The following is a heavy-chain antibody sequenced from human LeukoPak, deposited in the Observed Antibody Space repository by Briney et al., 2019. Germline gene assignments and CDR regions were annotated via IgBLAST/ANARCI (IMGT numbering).Heavy chain of an antibody. CDR1: GYSFTTYW. D-gene: IGHD2-2*01. CDR2: ISGSGGST. J-gene: IGHJ3*02. CDR3: AKEKAVVPAATAFDI. V-gene: IGHV3-23*01. Sequence: GESLKISCKGSGYSFTTYWIGWVRPMPGKGLEWVSAISGSGGSTYYADSVKGRFTISRDNSKNTLYLQMNSLRAEDTAVYYCAKEKAVVPAATAFDIWGQGTMVTVSS.